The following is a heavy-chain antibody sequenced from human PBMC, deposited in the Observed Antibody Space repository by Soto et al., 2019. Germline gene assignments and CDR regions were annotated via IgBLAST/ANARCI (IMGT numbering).Heavy chain of an antibody. J-gene: IGHJ5*02. Sequence: QVQLQESGPGLVKPSETLSLTCTVSGGSIDGYYWTWIRQTAGKGLEWIGRMFISGSHKYNPSLQSRVTMSVASSKNQFSLTLTSVTAADTAVHYCVRESPGLVPPNWFDPWGQGTLVTVSS. V-gene: IGHV4-4*07. D-gene: IGHD1-26*01. CDR2: MFISGSH. CDR1: GGSIDGYY. CDR3: VRESPGLVPPNWFDP.